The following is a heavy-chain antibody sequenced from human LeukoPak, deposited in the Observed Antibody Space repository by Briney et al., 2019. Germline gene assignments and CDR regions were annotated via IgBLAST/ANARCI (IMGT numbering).Heavy chain of an antibody. Sequence: ASVKVSCKASEYAFTSYAIHWVRQAPGQRLEWMGWINAANGNTEYSQEFQGRVTITRDTSANTAYMELSSLTSEDMAVYYCARDRAPKAVTSEVDAFDIWGQGTMVTVSS. J-gene: IGHJ3*02. CDR3: ARDRAPKAVTSEVDAFDI. CDR1: EYAFTSYA. V-gene: IGHV1-3*03. D-gene: IGHD4-17*01. CDR2: INAANGNT.